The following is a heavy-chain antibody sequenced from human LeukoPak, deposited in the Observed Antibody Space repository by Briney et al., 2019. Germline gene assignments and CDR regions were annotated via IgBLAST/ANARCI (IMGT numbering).Heavy chain of an antibody. CDR2: MNPNSGNT. CDR3: ARGDHDYGDLLDY. J-gene: IGHJ4*02. V-gene: IGHV1-8*01. D-gene: IGHD4-17*01. CDR1: GYTFTSYD. Sequence: GVSVKVSCKASGYTFTSYDINWVRQATGQGLEWMGWMNPNSGNTGYAQKFQGRVTMTRNTSISTAYMELSSLRSEDTAVYYCARGDHDYGDLLDYWGQGTLVSVSS.